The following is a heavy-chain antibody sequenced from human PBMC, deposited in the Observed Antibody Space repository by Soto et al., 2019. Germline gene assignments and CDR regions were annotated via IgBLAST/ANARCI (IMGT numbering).Heavy chain of an antibody. CDR3: ARDKGYDSSGYYWDYYYGMDV. CDR1: GGTFSSYA. J-gene: IGHJ6*02. CDR2: IIPIFGTA. D-gene: IGHD3-22*01. V-gene: IGHV1-69*06. Sequence: SVKVSCKASGGTFSSYAISWVRQAPGQGLEWMGGIIPIFGTANYAQKFQGRVTITADKSTSTAYMELSSLRSEDTAVYYCARDKGYDSSGYYWDYYYGMDVWGQGTTVTVS.